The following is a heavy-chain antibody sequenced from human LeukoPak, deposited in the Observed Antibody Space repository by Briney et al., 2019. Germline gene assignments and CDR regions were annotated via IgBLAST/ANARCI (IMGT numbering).Heavy chain of an antibody. CDR2: IYTNGST. CDR1: GGSISSYY. Sequence: SETLSLTCTVSGGSISSYYWSWIRQPPGKGLEWIGYIYTNGSTNYNPSLKSRVTISVDTSKNQFSLKLSSVTAADTAVYYCARHDPKLRFLPYFDYWGQGTLVTVSS. D-gene: IGHD3-3*01. J-gene: IGHJ4*02. V-gene: IGHV4-4*09. CDR3: ARHDPKLRFLPYFDY.